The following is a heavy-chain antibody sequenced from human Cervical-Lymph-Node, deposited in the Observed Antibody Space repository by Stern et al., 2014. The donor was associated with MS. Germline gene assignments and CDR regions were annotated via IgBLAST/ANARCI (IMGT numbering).Heavy chain of an antibody. D-gene: IGHD5-12*01. CDR1: GYSFTPYG. Sequence: QVQLVQSGSELRKPGASVQVSCKASGYSFTPYGMNWVRQAPGQGLEWLGWLNTHTGDPTYAQGFTGRFVFSLDTSVSTTYLQISSLKAEDTAVYYCARDFHIVATLEPFDSWGQGTLVTVSS. V-gene: IGHV7-4-1*02. CDR3: ARDFHIVATLEPFDS. J-gene: IGHJ4*02. CDR2: LNTHTGDP.